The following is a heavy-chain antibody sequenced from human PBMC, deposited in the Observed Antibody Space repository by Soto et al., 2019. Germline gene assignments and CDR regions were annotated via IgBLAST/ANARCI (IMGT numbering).Heavy chain of an antibody. J-gene: IGHJ5*02. Sequence: QVQLQESGPGLVKPSGTLSLTCAVSGGSVNNDKWWSWVRQPPGKGLEWVGEIHSSGSTNYKPSLKRRATIFVAKPKLQCHVQLTSVAAADTAVYFCACQWLARYGEFDPWGQGTLVTVSS. D-gene: IGHD6-19*01. CDR2: IHSSGST. V-gene: IGHV4-4*02. CDR1: GGSVNNDKW. CDR3: ACQWLARYGEFDP.